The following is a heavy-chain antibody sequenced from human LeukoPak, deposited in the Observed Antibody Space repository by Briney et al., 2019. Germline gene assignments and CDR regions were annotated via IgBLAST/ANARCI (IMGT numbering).Heavy chain of an antibody. CDR2: IYYSGST. J-gene: IGHJ1*01. CDR3: ARRDCSGGSCYFQL. D-gene: IGHD2-15*01. V-gene: IGHV4-39*01. Sequence: PSEALSLTCTVSGGSVGSSSHYWNWIRQPPGKGLEWIGSIYYSGSTNYNPSLQSRVTISVDTSKNQFSLRLSSVTAADTAMYYCARRDCSGGSCYFQLWGQGTLVTVSS. CDR1: GGSVGSSSHY.